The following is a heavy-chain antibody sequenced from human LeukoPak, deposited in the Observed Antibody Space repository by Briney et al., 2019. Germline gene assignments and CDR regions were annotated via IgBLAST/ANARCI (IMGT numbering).Heavy chain of an antibody. V-gene: IGHV4-34*01. CDR2: INHSGST. D-gene: IGHD4-17*01. CDR1: GGSFSGFY. CDR3: ASSLTTVPTFDY. Sequence: PSETLSLTCAVYGGSFSGFYWSWIRQPPGKGLEWIGEINHSGSTNYNPSLKSRVTISVDTSKKQFSLKLSSVTAADTAVYYCASSLTTVPTFDYWGQGTLVTVSS. J-gene: IGHJ4*02.